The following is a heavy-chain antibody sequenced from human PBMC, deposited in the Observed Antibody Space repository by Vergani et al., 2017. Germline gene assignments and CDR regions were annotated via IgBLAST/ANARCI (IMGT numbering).Heavy chain of an antibody. CDR2: ISYDGSNK. CDR1: GFTFSTYT. D-gene: IGHD5-12*01. J-gene: IGHJ6*02. Sequence: QVQLVESGGGVVQPGRSLRLSCGASGFTFSTYTMHWVRQAPGKGLEWVAVISYDGSNKYYADSVKGRFTISRDNSKNTLYLQMNSLRAEDTAVYYCARDIIVATNRIYGMDVWGQGTTVTVSS. V-gene: IGHV3-30*14. CDR3: ARDIIVATNRIYGMDV.